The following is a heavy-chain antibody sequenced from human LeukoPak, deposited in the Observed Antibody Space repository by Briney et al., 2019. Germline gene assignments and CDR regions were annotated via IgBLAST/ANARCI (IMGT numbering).Heavy chain of an antibody. J-gene: IGHJ6*03. CDR1: GGSISSYY. V-gene: IGHV4-4*07. CDR2: IYTSGST. D-gene: IGHD5-18*01. CDR3: ARDLGYSSAYYYYYMDV. Sequence: PSETLSLTCTVSGGSISSYYWSWIRQPAGKGLEWIGRIYTSGSTNYNPSLKSRVTMSVDTSKNQFSLKLSSVTAADTAVYYCARDLGYSSAYYYYYMDVWGKGTTVTVSS.